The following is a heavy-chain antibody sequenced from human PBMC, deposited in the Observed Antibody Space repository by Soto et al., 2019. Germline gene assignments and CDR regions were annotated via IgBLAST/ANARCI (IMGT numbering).Heavy chain of an antibody. D-gene: IGHD2-15*01. CDR3: VKGFCGGGRCDSGH. CDR2: INQGGSHK. V-gene: IGHV3-7*01. J-gene: IGHJ4*02. Sequence: GGSLRLSCAASGFTFSNYWMNWVRQAPGKGLEWVANINQGGSHKNYVESVKGRFTISRDDAKNSLSLQMNSLRAEDTAVYYCVKGFCGGGRCDSGHWGQGTLVTVSS. CDR1: GFTFSNYW.